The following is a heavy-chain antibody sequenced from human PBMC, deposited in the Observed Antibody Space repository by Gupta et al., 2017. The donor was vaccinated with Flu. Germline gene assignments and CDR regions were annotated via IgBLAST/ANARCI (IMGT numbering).Heavy chain of an antibody. CDR3: AKGGGILATPFDP. CDR1: FSRYD. Sequence: FSRYDMHWVRQAPDKGLEWVALISNDGSKKYYADSVKGRITISRDNSENMLYLQMDSLRTADTAAYYCAKGGGILATPFDPWGQGTLVTVSS. D-gene: IGHD5-12*01. J-gene: IGHJ5*02. CDR2: ISNDGSKK. V-gene: IGHV3-30*18.